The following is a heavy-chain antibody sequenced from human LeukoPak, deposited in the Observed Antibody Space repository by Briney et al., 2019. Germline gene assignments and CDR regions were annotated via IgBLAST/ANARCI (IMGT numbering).Heavy chain of an antibody. CDR1: GYNFTTYW. Sequence: GESLKISCKGSGYNFTTYWIAWVRQMPGKGLEWMGIINPGDSDFRYSPSFQGQVTISADKSISTAYLQWSSLKASDTAMYYCARHSLIAVAGVDYWGQGTLVTVSS. D-gene: IGHD6-19*01. V-gene: IGHV5-51*01. CDR2: INPGDSDF. CDR3: ARHSLIAVAGVDY. J-gene: IGHJ4*02.